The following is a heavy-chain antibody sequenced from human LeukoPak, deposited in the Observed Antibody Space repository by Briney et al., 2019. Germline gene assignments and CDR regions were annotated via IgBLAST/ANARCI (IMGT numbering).Heavy chain of an antibody. V-gene: IGHV1-2*02. D-gene: IGHD6-19*01. CDR1: GYTFTAYY. CDR3: ARDDQQWLATTAQY. J-gene: IGHJ4*02. Sequence: ASVKVSCKASGYTFTAYYMHWVRQAPGQGLEWMGWINPNSGGTNYAQKFQGRVTMTRDTSISTAYMELSRLRSDDTAVYYCARDDQQWLATTAQYWGQGTLVTVSS. CDR2: INPNSGGT.